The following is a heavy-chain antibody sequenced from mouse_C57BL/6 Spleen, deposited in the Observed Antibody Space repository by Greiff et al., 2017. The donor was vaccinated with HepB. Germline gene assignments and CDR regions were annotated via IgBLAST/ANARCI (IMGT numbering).Heavy chain of an antibody. V-gene: IGHV1-18*01. CDR1: GYTFTDYN. CDR2: INPNNGGT. D-gene: IGHD1-1*01. Sequence: EVQLQQSGPELVKPGASVKIPCKASGYTFTDYNMDWVKQSHGKSLEWIGDINPNNGGTIYNQKFKGKATLTVDKSSSTAYMALRSLTSEDTAVYYCARDCNYYGSSDWYFDVWGTGTTVTVSS. J-gene: IGHJ1*03. CDR3: ARDCNYYGSSDWYFDV.